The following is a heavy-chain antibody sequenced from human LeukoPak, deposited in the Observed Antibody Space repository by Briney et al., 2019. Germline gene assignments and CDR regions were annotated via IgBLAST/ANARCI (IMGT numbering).Heavy chain of an antibody. J-gene: IGHJ6*02. CDR1: GYTFTSYG. CDR2: ISAYNGNT. Sequence: GASVKVSCKASGYTFTSYGISWVRQAPAQGLEWMGWISAYNGNTNYAQKLQGRVTMTTDTSTSTAYMELRSLRSDDTAVYYCARVLRRDILTGYYPRYYYYGMDVWGQGTTVTVSS. D-gene: IGHD3-9*01. CDR3: ARVLRRDILTGYYPRYYYYGMDV. V-gene: IGHV1-18*01.